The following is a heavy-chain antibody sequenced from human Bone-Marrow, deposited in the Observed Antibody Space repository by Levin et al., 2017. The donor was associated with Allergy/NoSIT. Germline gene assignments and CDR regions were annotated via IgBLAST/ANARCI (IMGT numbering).Heavy chain of an antibody. CDR2: IKQDGSEK. CDR3: ARGCSSSPKGLAFDI. CDR1: GFTFSSYW. Sequence: QSGESLKISCAASGFTFSSYWMSWVRQAPGKGLEWVANIKQDGSEKYYVDSVKGRFTISRDNAKNSLYLQMNSLRAEDTAVYYCARGCSSSPKGLAFDIWGQGTMVTVSS. J-gene: IGHJ3*02. D-gene: IGHD6-6*01. V-gene: IGHV3-7*01.